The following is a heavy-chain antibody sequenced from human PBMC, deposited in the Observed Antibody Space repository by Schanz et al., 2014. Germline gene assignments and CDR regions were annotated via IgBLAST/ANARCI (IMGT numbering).Heavy chain of an antibody. D-gene: IGHD3-10*01. CDR2: MNESHSTI. CDR1: GFTFSSYA. CDR3: AKYRGYYRVSGSYRELEY. Sequence: EMQLLESGGGLIQPGGSLRLSCAASGFTFSSYAMSWVRQAPGKGLEWVSAMNESHSTIYYADSVRGRFTISRDNSKNTLYLQMNSLRPEDTAVYYCAKYRGYYRVSGSYRELEYWGQGTLVTVSS. V-gene: IGHV3-23*01. J-gene: IGHJ4*02.